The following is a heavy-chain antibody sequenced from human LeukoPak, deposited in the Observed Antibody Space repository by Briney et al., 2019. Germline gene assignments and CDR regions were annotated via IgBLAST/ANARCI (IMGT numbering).Heavy chain of an antibody. CDR1: GKTLSDLS. D-gene: IGHD3-10*01. Sequence: ASVKVSCKVSGKTLSDLSIHWLRQPPGKGLEWLGGSDPEDGERIYAQMFQGRVTMTEDTSIDTAYMELSSLRSEDTAVYYCARTMVRGESYYYYMDVWGKGTTVTVSS. J-gene: IGHJ6*03. CDR2: SDPEDGER. V-gene: IGHV1-24*01. CDR3: ARTMVRGESYYYYMDV.